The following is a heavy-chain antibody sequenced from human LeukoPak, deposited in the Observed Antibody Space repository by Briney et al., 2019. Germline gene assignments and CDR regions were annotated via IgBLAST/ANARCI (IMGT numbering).Heavy chain of an antibody. CDR1: GGSISSSSYY. CDR2: IYYSGSP. V-gene: IGHV4-39*07. CDR3: ARDRIVGATSAFDI. Sequence: SETLSLTCTVSGGSISSSSYYWGWIRQPPGKGLEWIGSIYYSGSPYYNPSLKSRVTISVDTSKNQFSLKLSSVTAADTAVYYCARDRIVGATSAFDIWGQGTMVTVSS. J-gene: IGHJ3*02. D-gene: IGHD1-26*01.